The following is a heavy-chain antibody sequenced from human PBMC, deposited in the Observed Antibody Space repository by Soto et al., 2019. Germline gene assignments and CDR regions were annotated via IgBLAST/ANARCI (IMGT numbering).Heavy chain of an antibody. CDR3: ARGERDIVVVPAALDV. CDR1: GYTFTSYT. D-gene: IGHD2-2*01. CDR2: INAGNGNT. J-gene: IGHJ6*02. V-gene: IGHV1-3*01. Sequence: QVQLVQSGAEVKKPGASVKVSCKASGYTFTSYTMHWVRQAPGQRLEWMGWINAGNGNTKYSQKFQGRVTITRDTSASTAYMELSSLRSEDTAVYYCARGERDIVVVPAALDVWGQGTTVTVSS.